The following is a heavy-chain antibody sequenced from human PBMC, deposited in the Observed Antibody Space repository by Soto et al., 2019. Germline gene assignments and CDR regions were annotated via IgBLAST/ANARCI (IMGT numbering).Heavy chain of an antibody. CDR3: AHRPSGWYLFDY. CDR2: IYWNDDK. Sequence: SGPTLVNPTQTLTLTCSFSGFSLSTSGLGVGWIRQPPGKALEWLALIYWNDDKRYSPSLKARLTITKDTSKNQVVLTMTNMDPVDTATYYCAHRPSGWYLFDYWGQGTLVTVSS. V-gene: IGHV2-5*01. CDR1: GFSLSTSGLG. J-gene: IGHJ4*02. D-gene: IGHD6-19*01.